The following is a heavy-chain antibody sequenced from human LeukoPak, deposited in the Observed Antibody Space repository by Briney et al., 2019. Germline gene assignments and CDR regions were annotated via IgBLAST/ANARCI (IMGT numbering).Heavy chain of an antibody. Sequence: PGGSLRLSCAASGFTVSSNYMSWVRQAPGKGLEWVSVIYSGGSTYYADSVKGRFTISRNNSKNTLYLQMNSLRAEDTAVYYCVRELYYYGSRRDYWGQGTLVAVSS. J-gene: IGHJ4*02. CDR3: VRELYYYGSRRDY. V-gene: IGHV3-66*01. CDR2: IYSGGST. CDR1: GFTVSSNY. D-gene: IGHD3-22*01.